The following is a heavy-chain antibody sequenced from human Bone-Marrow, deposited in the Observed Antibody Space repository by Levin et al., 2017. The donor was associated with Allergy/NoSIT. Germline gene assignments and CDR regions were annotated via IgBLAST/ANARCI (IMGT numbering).Heavy chain of an antibody. J-gene: IGHJ4*02. Sequence: ESLKISCEASGFSVSRTYMSWVRQLPGKGLEWVSVIYTGGSTYYAESVKGRFTISRDNSKNRVDLQMHSLRDEDTARYYCARVSQDGDHFAYWGQGTLVTVSS. CDR1: GFSVSRTY. V-gene: IGHV3-53*01. CDR2: IYTGGST. D-gene: IGHD3-10*01. CDR3: ARVSQDGDHFAY.